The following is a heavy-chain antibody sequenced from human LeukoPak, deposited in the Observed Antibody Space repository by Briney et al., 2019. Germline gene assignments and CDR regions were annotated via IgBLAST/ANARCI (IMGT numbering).Heavy chain of an antibody. CDR1: GFTFSSYA. J-gene: IGHJ6*02. CDR2: ISGCGGST. Sequence: GGSLRLSCAASGFTFSSYAMSWVRQAPGKGLEWVSAISGCGGSTYYADSVKGRFTISRDNSKNTLYLQMNSLRAEYTAVYYCATFSRDIVVVPAALNYYYYGMDVWGQGTTATVSS. D-gene: IGHD2-2*01. V-gene: IGHV3-23*01. CDR3: ATFSRDIVVVPAALNYYYYGMDV.